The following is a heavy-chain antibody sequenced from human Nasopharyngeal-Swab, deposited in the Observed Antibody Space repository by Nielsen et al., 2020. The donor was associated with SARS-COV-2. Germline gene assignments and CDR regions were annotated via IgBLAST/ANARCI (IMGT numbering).Heavy chain of an antibody. J-gene: IGHJ6*03. CDR3: ARDSVYNFGVIIITTSFMDV. Sequence: GGSLRLSCAASGFTFSSFAMHWVRQAPGKGLEWVGLISYDGSHENYADSVRGRFTISRDNSKDTVHLQMNSLRPEDTAVYYCARDSVYNFGVIIITTSFMDVWGKGTTVTVSS. CDR1: GFTFSSFA. D-gene: IGHD3-3*01. V-gene: IGHV3-30*04. CDR2: ISYDGSHE.